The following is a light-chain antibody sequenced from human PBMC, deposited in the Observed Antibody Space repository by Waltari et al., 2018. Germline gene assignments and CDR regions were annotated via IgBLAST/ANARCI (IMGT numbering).Light chain of an antibody. CDR2: EVN. J-gene: IGLJ1*01. Sequence: QYALTHPASVSGSLGSSITISCTGNSVDVENYNHVSWYRQSPGKVPKLVIYEVNKRPSGVSNRFSGSKSGNTASLTISGLQPEDESDSYFCSFASGTAFVFGSVTTITVL. V-gene: IGLV2-23*02. CDR1: SVDVENYNH. CDR3: CSFASGTAFV.